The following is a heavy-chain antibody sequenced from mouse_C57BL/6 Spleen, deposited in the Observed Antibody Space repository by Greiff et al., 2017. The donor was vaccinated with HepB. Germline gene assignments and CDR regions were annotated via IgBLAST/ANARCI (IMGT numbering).Heavy chain of an antibody. J-gene: IGHJ3*01. CDR1: GYTFTSYW. D-gene: IGHD2-12*01. Sequence: QVQLQQPGAELVRPGTSVKLSCKASGYTFTSYWMHWVKQRPGQGLEWIGVIDPSDSYTNYNQKFKGKATLTVDTSSSTAYMQLSSLTSEDSAVYYCASEGRRGFAYWGQGTLVTVSA. CDR3: ASEGRRGFAY. CDR2: IDPSDSYT. V-gene: IGHV1-59*01.